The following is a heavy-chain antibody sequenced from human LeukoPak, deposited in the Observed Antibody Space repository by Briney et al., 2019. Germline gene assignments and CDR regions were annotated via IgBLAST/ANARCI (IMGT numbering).Heavy chain of an antibody. CDR1: GFTFSSYS. J-gene: IGHJ4*02. CDR2: ISGSSSTI. V-gene: IGHV3-48*02. CDR3: ARDLGDYSSGWYNY. Sequence: PGGSLRLSCAASGFTFSSYSMNWVRQAPGKGLEWVSYISGSSSTIYYADSVKGRFTISRDNAKNSLYLQMNSLRDEDTAVYYCARDLGDYSSGWYNYWGQGTLVTVSS. D-gene: IGHD6-19*01.